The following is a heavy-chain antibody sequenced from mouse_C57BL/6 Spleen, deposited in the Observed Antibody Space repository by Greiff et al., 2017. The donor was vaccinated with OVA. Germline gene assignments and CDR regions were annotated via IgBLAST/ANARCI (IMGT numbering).Heavy chain of an antibody. CDR2: ISYDGSN. Sequence: EVQLVESGPGLVKPSQSLSLTCSVTGYSITSGYYWNWIRQFPGNKLEWMGYISYDGSNNYNPSLNNRITLTRDTSKNQLFLKLNSVTTEDTATDYCARDYGSSQGYFDVWGTGTTVTVSS. J-gene: IGHJ1*03. D-gene: IGHD1-1*01. CDR1: GYSITSGYY. V-gene: IGHV3-6*01. CDR3: ARDYGSSQGYFDV.